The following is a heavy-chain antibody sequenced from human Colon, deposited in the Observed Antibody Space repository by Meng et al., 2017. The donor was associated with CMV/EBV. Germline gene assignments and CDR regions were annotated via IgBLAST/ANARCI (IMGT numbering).Heavy chain of an antibody. Sequence: GESLKISCAASGFTFSSYGMHWVRQAPGKGLEWVAVIRYDGSNKYYADSVKGRFTISRDNSKNTLYLQMNSLRAEDTAVYYCAKDKWGYSSSSGVYFDYWGQGTLVTVSS. D-gene: IGHD6-6*01. CDR2: IRYDGSNK. CDR3: AKDKWGYSSSSGVYFDY. CDR1: GFTFSSYG. V-gene: IGHV3-30*02. J-gene: IGHJ4*02.